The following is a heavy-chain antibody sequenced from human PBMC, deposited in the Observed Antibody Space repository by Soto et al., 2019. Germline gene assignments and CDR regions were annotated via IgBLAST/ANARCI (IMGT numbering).Heavy chain of an antibody. CDR1: GFTVSSKY. V-gene: IGHV3-66*01. J-gene: IGHJ3*02. Sequence: PGGSLRLSCAASGFTVSSKYMSWVRQAPGKGLEWVSLIQSGGPTYYADSVKGRFTISRDTSENTVHLQMDSLRAEDTAVYYCARDGRGGPYCSSTSCFDTAFDIWGQGTMVTVSS. D-gene: IGHD2-2*01. CDR2: IQSGGPT. CDR3: ARDGRGGPYCSSTSCFDTAFDI.